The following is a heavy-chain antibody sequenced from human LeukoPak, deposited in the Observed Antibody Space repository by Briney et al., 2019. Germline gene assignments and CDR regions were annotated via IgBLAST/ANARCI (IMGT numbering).Heavy chain of an antibody. J-gene: IGHJ4*02. CDR1: GSTFSSYS. Sequence: GGSLRLSCAASGSTFSSYSMNWVRQAPGKGLGWVSSISNRNSYIYYADSVKGRLTISRDNAKNSLYLQMNSLRAEDTAVYYCARDLRYYDYVWGSYRPEPDYWGQGTLVTVSS. CDR3: ARDLRYYDYVWGSYRPEPDY. CDR2: ISNRNSYI. D-gene: IGHD3-16*02. V-gene: IGHV3-21*01.